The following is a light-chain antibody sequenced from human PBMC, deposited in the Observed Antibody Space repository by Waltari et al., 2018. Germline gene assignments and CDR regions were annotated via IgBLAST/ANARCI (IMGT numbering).Light chain of an antibody. J-gene: IGKJ5*01. V-gene: IGKV3-11*01. CDR2: DAP. CDR1: QSVSNY. Sequence: EVVLTQSPATLSLSPGERATLSCRASQSVSNYLAWYQQKPGQAPRLLIYDAPNRATGIPARFSGSGSGTDFTLTISSLEPEDFAVYYCQQRKFWSPITIGQGTRLESK. CDR3: QQRKFWSPIT.